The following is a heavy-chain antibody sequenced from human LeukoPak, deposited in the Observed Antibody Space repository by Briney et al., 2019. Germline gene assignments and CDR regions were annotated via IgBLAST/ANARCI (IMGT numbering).Heavy chain of an antibody. CDR3: AKVGYFDWFHPDGAFDI. CDR2: ISGNGVAT. V-gene: IGHV3-23*01. D-gene: IGHD3-9*01. Sequence: PGGSLRLSCAASGFTFSSYGMTWVRQAPGKGLEWVSTISGNGVATYYADSVKGRFTISRDNSKNTLYLQMNSLRAEDTAVYYCAKVGYFDWFHPDGAFDIWGQGTMVTVSS. CDR1: GFTFSSYG. J-gene: IGHJ3*02.